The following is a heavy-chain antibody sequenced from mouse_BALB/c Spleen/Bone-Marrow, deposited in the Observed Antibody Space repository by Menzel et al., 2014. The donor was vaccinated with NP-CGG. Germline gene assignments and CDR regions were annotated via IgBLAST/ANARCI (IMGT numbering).Heavy chain of an antibody. Sequence: VQLQQSGAELVRPGASVKLSCTASGFNIKDTYIHWMKQRPEQGLEWIVRIDPANGYTIYDPKFQGKATITADTTSNTAYLQLSSLTSEDTAVYYCALITAATFSYWYFDVWGAGTTVTVSS. CDR3: ALITAATFSYWYFDV. J-gene: IGHJ1*01. D-gene: IGHD1-2*01. V-gene: IGHV14-3*02. CDR2: IDPANGYT. CDR1: GFNIKDTY.